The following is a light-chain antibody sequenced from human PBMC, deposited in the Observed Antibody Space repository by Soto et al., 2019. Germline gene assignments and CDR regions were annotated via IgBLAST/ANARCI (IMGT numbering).Light chain of an antibody. V-gene: IGKV1-6*01. CDR2: SAS. CDR1: QGIRDD. CDR3: LQDYDYPYT. Sequence: AIQMTQSPSSLSSSVGDRVTITCRASQGIRDDLAGYQQRTGKAPNLLLYSASNLQSGVPSRFSGSGSGTDFTLLISSLQPEDFATYYCLQDYDYPYTFGQGTKLEIK. J-gene: IGKJ2*01.